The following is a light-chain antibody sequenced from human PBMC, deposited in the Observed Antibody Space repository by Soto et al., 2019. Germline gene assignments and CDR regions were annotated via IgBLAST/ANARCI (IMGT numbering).Light chain of an antibody. V-gene: IGLV2-14*01. CDR3: SSYTSSRTYV. CDR1: SSDVGGYNY. J-gene: IGLJ1*01. Sequence: QSVLTQPASVSGSPGQSITISCTGTSSDVGGYNYVSWYQQHPGKAPKLMIYEVSNRPSGVSNRFSGSKSDNTASLTISGLQAEDEADYYCSSYTSSRTYVFGTGTKVTVL. CDR2: EVS.